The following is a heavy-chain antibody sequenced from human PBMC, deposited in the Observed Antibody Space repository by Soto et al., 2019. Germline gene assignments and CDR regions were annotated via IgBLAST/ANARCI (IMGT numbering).Heavy chain of an antibody. V-gene: IGHV5-51*01. D-gene: IGHD6-13*01. Sequence: GESLKISCKGSGYIFTTYWIGWVRQMPGKGLEWMGIIYPRDSNTKYSPSFQGHVTISADKSISTAYLQWSSLKASDTAMYYCTVAVDGTTWFDPWAQGTLVTVSS. CDR1: GYIFTTYW. J-gene: IGHJ5*02. CDR2: IYPRDSNT. CDR3: TVAVDGTTWFDP.